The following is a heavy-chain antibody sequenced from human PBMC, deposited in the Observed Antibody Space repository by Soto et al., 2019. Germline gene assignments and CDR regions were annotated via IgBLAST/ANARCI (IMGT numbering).Heavy chain of an antibody. CDR2: IWYDGSNK. CDR3: ARDGPGYDSSGYYHPFFDY. J-gene: IGHJ4*02. CDR1: GFTFSSYG. V-gene: IGHV3-33*01. D-gene: IGHD3-22*01. Sequence: QVQLVESGGGVVQPGRSLRLSCAASGFTFSSYGMHWVRQAPGKGLEWVAVIWYDGSNKYYADSVKGRFTISRDNSKNTLYLQMNSLRAEDTAVYYCARDGPGYDSSGYYHPFFDYWGQGTLVTVSS.